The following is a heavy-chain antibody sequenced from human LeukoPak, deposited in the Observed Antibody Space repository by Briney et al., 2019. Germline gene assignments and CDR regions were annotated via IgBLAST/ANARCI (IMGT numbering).Heavy chain of an antibody. V-gene: IGHV1-69*13. CDR3: AKDLAPRNYGGNSPFDY. CDR2: IIPIFGTA. J-gene: IGHJ4*02. CDR1: GRTFSSYA. Sequence: ASVKASYKASGRTFSSYAISWVRQAPGQGLEWMGRIIPIFGTANYAQKFQGRVTITPDESTSTAYMELSRLRAEETAVYYCAKDLAPRNYGGNSPFDYWRQGTLVSVCS. D-gene: IGHD4-23*01.